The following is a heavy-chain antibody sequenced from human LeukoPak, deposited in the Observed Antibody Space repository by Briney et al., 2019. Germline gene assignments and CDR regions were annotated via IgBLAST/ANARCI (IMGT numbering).Heavy chain of an antibody. D-gene: IGHD7-27*01. CDR3: AITGNFDY. Sequence: GGSLRLSCAASGFTFNRNAMSWVRQAPGKGLEWVSTISGSGGGTYYADSVKGRFTISRDNSKNTLYLQMNSLRAEDTAVYYCAITGNFDYWGQGALVTVSS. CDR1: GFTFNRNA. CDR2: ISGSGGGT. V-gene: IGHV3-23*01. J-gene: IGHJ4*02.